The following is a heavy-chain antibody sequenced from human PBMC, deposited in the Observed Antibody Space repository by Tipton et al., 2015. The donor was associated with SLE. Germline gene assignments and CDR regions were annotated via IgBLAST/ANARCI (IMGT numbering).Heavy chain of an antibody. CDR3: ARGWGPVGSCFDY. Sequence: TLSLTCTVSGGSISSHYWCWIRQPPGKGLEWIGYIYYSGSTNYNPSLKSRVTISVDTSKNQFSLKLSSVTAADTAVYYCARGWGPVGSCFDYWGQGTLVTVSS. CDR1: GGSISSHY. J-gene: IGHJ4*02. CDR2: IYYSGST. V-gene: IGHV4-59*11. D-gene: IGHD7-27*01.